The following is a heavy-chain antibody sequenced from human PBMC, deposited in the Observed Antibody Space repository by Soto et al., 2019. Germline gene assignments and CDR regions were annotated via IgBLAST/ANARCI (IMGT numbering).Heavy chain of an antibody. D-gene: IGHD3-10*01. CDR1: GYTFTSYG. J-gene: IGHJ3*02. Sequence: ASVKVSCKASGYTFTSYGISWVRQAPGQGLEWMGWISAYNGNTNYAQKLQGRVTMTTDTSTSTAYMELRSLRSDDTAVYYCARDYYGSGSYYNPSDAFDIWGQGTMVTVSS. V-gene: IGHV1-18*04. CDR2: ISAYNGNT. CDR3: ARDYYGSGSYYNPSDAFDI.